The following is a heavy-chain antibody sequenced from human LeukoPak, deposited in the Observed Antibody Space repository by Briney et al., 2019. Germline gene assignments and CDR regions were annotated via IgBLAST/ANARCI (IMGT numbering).Heavy chain of an antibody. CDR1: GGSISSSSYY. CDR3: ARHSDIVVVVAATPGAFDI. Sequence: SETLSLTCTVSGGSISSSSYYWGWLRQPPGKGLEWIGSIYYSGSTYYNPSLKSRVTISVDTSKNQFSLKLSSVTAADTAAYYCARHSDIVVVVAATPGAFDIWGQGTMVTVSS. D-gene: IGHD2-15*01. V-gene: IGHV4-39*01. CDR2: IYYSGST. J-gene: IGHJ3*02.